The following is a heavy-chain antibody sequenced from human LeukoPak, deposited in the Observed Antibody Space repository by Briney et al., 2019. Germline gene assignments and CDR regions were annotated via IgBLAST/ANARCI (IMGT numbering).Heavy chain of an antibody. Sequence: PGGSLRLSCAASGFTFSRYWMTWVRQAPGKGLEWVANIKQDGSEKYYVDSVKGRFTISRDNAKNSLYLQMNSLRAEDTAVYYCARASVRYSSGWYGFDYWGQGTLVTVSS. CDR2: IKQDGSEK. V-gene: IGHV3-7*01. J-gene: IGHJ4*02. D-gene: IGHD6-19*01. CDR3: ARASVRYSSGWYGFDY. CDR1: GFTFSRYW.